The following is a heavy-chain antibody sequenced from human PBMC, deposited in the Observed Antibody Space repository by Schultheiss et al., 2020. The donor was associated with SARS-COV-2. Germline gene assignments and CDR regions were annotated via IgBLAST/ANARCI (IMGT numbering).Heavy chain of an antibody. Sequence: GGSLRLSCAASGFTFSSYWMHWVRQAPGKGLEWVSYISSSGSTIYYADSVKGRFTISRDNAKNSLYLQMNSLRAEDTAVYYCARDWHCSGGSCYSGHAFDIWGQGTMVTVSS. V-gene: IGHV3-48*04. CDR3: ARDWHCSGGSCYSGHAFDI. J-gene: IGHJ3*02. D-gene: IGHD2-15*01. CDR2: ISSSGSTI. CDR1: GFTFSSYW.